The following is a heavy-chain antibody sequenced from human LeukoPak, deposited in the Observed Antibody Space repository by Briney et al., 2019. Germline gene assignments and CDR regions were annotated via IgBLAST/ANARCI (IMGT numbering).Heavy chain of an antibody. Sequence: SETLSLTCTVSGVSISSYYWNWIRQAPGKGLEWIGYIYYSGTTDYNPSLKSRVTMSVDTSKNQFSLKLRSVTAADTAVYYCATWYSGNFWYFDLWGRGTLVTVSS. CDR1: GVSISSYY. CDR3: ATWYSGNFWYFDL. CDR2: IYYSGTT. V-gene: IGHV4-59*01. D-gene: IGHD1-26*01. J-gene: IGHJ2*01.